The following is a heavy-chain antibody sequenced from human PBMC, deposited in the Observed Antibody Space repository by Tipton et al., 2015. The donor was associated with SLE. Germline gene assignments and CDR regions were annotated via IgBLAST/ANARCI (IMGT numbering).Heavy chain of an antibody. V-gene: IGHV4-61*09. CDR2: IYTSGST. CDR3: ARDRVYSSGIDP. CDR1: GGSISSGSYY. Sequence: TLSLTCTVSGGSISSGSYYWSWIRQPAGKGLEWMGQIYTSGSTNYNPSLKRRVTISVDTSKNQFSLKLSSGTAADTAVYYCARDRVYSSGIDPWGQGTLVTVSS. D-gene: IGHD6-25*01. J-gene: IGHJ5*02.